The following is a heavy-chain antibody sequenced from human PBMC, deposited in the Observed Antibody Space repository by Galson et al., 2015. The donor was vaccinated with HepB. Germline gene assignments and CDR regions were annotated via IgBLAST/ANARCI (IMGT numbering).Heavy chain of an antibody. CDR3: ARDSPKDPDSSGWYESVFDY. D-gene: IGHD6-19*01. J-gene: IGHJ4*02. CDR2: TYYRSKWYN. Sequence: CAISGDSVSSNSAAWNWIRQSPSRGLEWLGRTYYRSKWYNDYAVSVKSRITINPDTSKNQFSLQLNSVTPEDTAVYYCARDSPKDPDSSGWYESVFDYWGQGTLVTVSS. CDR1: GDSVSSNSAA. V-gene: IGHV6-1*01.